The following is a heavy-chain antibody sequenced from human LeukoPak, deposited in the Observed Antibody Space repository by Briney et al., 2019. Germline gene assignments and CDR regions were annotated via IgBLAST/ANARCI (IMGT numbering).Heavy chain of an antibody. J-gene: IGHJ4*02. CDR1: GFTFSSYA. V-gene: IGHV3-64*01. CDR3: GGYYFDY. Sequence: PGGSLRLSCAASGFTFSSYAMHWVRQAPGKGLEYVSAISSNGGSTYYANSVKGRFTISRDNSKNTLYLQMGSLRAEDMAVYYCGGYYFDYWGQGTLVTVSS. CDR2: ISSNGGST.